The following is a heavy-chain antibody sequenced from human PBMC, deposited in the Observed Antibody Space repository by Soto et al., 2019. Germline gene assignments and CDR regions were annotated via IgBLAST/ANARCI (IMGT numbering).Heavy chain of an antibody. D-gene: IGHD3-3*01. CDR3: AKVESYDFWGGYDSYDYSHYGMDV. V-gene: IGHV3-23*01. CDR1: EFTFNNYA. Sequence: GGSLRLSCAASEFTFNNYAMTWVRQTPGKGLEWVAGISGPGGRTYYADSVKGRFTISRDNSKNTLFLQMNGLRGEDTAVYYCAKVESYDFWGGYDSYDYSHYGMDVWGQGTTVTVSS. J-gene: IGHJ6*02. CDR2: ISGPGGRT.